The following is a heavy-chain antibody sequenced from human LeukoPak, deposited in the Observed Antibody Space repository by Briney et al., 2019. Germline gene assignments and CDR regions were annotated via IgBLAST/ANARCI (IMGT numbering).Heavy chain of an antibody. CDR3: ARSGTGMAPDY. Sequence: GGSLRLSCAASGFTFSSYSMNWVRQAPGKGLEWVSSISSSSSYIYYADSVKGRFTISRDNAKSSLYLQMNSLRAEDTAVYHCARSGTGMAPDYWGQGTLVTVSS. CDR1: GFTFSSYS. V-gene: IGHV3-21*01. CDR2: ISSSSSYI. D-gene: IGHD1-1*01. J-gene: IGHJ4*02.